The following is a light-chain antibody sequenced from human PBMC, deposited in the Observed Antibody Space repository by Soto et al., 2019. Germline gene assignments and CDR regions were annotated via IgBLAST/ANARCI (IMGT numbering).Light chain of an antibody. J-gene: IGLJ2*01. V-gene: IGLV2-8*01. CDR3: SSYADSALL. CDR2: EVS. Sequence: QSALTQPPSASGSPGQSVTISCTGTSSDVGGYNYVSWYQQHPGRAPRLMIYEVSKRPSGVPDRFSGSKSGNTASLTVSGLQAEDEADYYCSSYADSALLFGGGTKLTVL. CDR1: SSDVGGYNY.